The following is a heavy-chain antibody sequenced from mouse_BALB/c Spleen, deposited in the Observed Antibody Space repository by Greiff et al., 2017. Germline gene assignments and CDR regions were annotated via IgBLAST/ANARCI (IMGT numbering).Heavy chain of an antibody. CDR3: ASRGTHYAMDY. CDR2: ISYSGST. Sequence: DVQLVESGPGLVKPSQSLSLTCTVTGYSITSDYAWNWIRQFPGNKLEWMGYISYSGSTSYNPSLKSRISITRDTSKNQFFLQLNSVTTEDTATYYCASRGTHYAMDYWGQGTSVTVSS. CDR1: GYSITSDYA. D-gene: IGHD1-1*02. J-gene: IGHJ4*01. V-gene: IGHV3-2*02.